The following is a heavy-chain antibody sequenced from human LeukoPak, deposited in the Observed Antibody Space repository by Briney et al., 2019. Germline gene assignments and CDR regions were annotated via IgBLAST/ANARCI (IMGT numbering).Heavy chain of an antibody. CDR3: ARAYYYGNWFDP. V-gene: IGHV4-34*01. CDR2: INHSGST. J-gene: IGHJ5*02. Sequence: SETLSLTCAVYGGSFSGYYWSWIRQPPGKGLEWIGEINHSGSTNYNPSLKSRVTISVDTSKNQFSLKLSSVTAADTAVYYCARAYYYGNWFDPWGQGTLVTVSS. D-gene: IGHD3-10*01. CDR1: GGSFSGYY.